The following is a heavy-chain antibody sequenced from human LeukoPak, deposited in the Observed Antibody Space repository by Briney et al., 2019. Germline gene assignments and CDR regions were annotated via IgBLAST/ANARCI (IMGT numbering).Heavy chain of an antibody. CDR3: ARASAAGISWFAP. J-gene: IGHJ5*02. V-gene: IGHV1-8*01. CDR2: MNPNSGNT. Sequence: ASVKVSCKASGYTFTSYDINWVRQATGQGLEWIGWMNPNSGNTGYAQKFQGRVTMTRDTSISTAYMELSRLRSDDTAVYYCARASAAGISWFAPWGQGTLVTVSS. D-gene: IGHD6-13*01. CDR1: GYTFTSYD.